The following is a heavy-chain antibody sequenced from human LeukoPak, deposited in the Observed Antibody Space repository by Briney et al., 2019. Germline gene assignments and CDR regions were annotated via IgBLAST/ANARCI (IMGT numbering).Heavy chain of an antibody. V-gene: IGHV4-30-4*08. CDR1: GGSISSGDYY. CDR2: IYYSGST. J-gene: IGHJ4*02. D-gene: IGHD2-8*01. Sequence: SQTLSLTCTVSGGSISSGDYYWSWIRQPPGKGLEWIGYIYYSGSTYYNPSLKSRVTISVDTSKNQFSLKLSSVTAADTAVYYCTRDQSYGVYDYWGQRTLVTVSS. CDR3: TRDQSYGVYDY.